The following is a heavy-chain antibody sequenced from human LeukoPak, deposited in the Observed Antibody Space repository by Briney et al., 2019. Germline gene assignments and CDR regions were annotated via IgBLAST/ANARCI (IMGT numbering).Heavy chain of an antibody. V-gene: IGHV1-3*04. CDR3: ARAPYDFLTGFSLNWFDP. J-gene: IGHJ5*02. CDR2: INSDNGNT. Sequence: EASVKVSCKASGYTFTTYAMHWVRQAPGQRLEWMGWINSDNGNTKYSQKFQGRVTITRDTSAYTAYMELRSLSSADTAVYFCARAPYDFLTGFSLNWFDPWGQGTLVTVSS. CDR1: GYTFTTYA. D-gene: IGHD3-9*01.